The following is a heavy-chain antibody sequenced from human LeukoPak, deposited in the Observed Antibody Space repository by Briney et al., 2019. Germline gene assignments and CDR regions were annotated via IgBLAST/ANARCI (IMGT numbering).Heavy chain of an antibody. CDR1: GFTFSSYS. CDR2: ISSSSSYI. D-gene: IGHD2-15*01. V-gene: IGHV3-21*01. CDR3: ARVGCSGGSCYLDY. J-gene: IGHJ4*02. Sequence: PGGSLRLSCAASGFTFSSYSMNWVRQAPGKGLEWVSSISSSSSYIYYADSVKGRFTISRDNAKNSLYLQMNSLGAEDTAVYYCARVGCSGGSCYLDYWGQGTLVTVSS.